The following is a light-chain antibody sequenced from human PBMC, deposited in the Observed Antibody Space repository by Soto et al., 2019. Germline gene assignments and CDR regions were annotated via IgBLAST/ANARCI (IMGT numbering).Light chain of an antibody. J-gene: IGKJ1*01. CDR3: QQYDTSPRT. CDR2: GAS. CDR1: QTVSSGF. V-gene: IGKV3-20*01. Sequence: EIVLTQSPGTLSVSPGERATVSCRASQTVSSGFLAWYQQKVGQAPRLLIYGASTRATGIPDRFSGSGSGTDFTLTISRLEPEDFAVYYCQQYDTSPRTFGQGTKVEI.